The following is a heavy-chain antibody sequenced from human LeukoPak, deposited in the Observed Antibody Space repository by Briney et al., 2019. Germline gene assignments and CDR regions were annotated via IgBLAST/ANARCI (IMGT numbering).Heavy chain of an antibody. CDR1: GGSISSGGYS. J-gene: IGHJ2*01. V-gene: IGHV4-30-2*05. Sequence: SETLSLTCAVSGGSISSGGYSWSWIRQPPGKGLEWIGYIYHSGSTYYNPSLKSRVTISVDTSKNQFSLKLSSVTAADTAVYYCARLLGGDGYRTNWYFDLWGRGTLVTVSS. CDR3: ARLLGGDGYRTNWYFDL. D-gene: IGHD5-24*01. CDR2: IYHSGST.